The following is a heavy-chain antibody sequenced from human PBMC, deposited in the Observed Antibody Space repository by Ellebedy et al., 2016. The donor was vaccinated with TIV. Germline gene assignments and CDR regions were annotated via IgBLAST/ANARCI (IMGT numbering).Heavy chain of an antibody. CDR2: IWYDGSNK. D-gene: IGHD5-18*01. CDR1: GFTFSSYG. CDR3: ARSSGYSYGLAGY. Sequence: GESLKISXAASGFTFSSYGMHWVRQAPGKGLEWVAVIWYDGSNKYYADSVKGRFTISRDNSKNTLYLQMNSLRAEDTAVYYCARSSGYSYGLAGYWGQGTLVTVSS. J-gene: IGHJ4*02. V-gene: IGHV3-33*01.